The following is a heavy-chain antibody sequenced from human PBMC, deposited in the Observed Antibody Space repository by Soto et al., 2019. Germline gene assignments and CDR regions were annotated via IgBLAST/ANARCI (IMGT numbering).Heavy chain of an antibody. D-gene: IGHD6-13*01. Sequence: GGSLRLSCAASGFTFSSYAMSWVRQAPGKGLEWVSAISGSGGSTYYADSVKGRFTISRDNSKNTLYLQMNSLRAEDTAVYYCAKDRGPTAAAGPYYYYGMDVWGQGTTVTVSS. J-gene: IGHJ6*02. V-gene: IGHV3-23*01. CDR2: ISGSGGST. CDR3: AKDRGPTAAAGPYYYYGMDV. CDR1: GFTFSSYA.